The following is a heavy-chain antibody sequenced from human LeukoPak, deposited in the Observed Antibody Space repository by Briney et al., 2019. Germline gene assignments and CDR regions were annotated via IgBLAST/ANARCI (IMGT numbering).Heavy chain of an antibody. CDR1: RVTFSNYW. D-gene: IGHD4-17*01. J-gene: IGHJ3*02. Sequence: GGSLRLSCAASRVTFSNYWMHWVRQAPGKGLVWVSRINSVGSSTSYADSVRGRFTISRDNAKNTLYPQMNSLRAEDTAVYYCASHGDYDAFDIWGQGTMVTVSS. CDR3: ASHGDYDAFDI. V-gene: IGHV3-74*01. CDR2: INSVGSST.